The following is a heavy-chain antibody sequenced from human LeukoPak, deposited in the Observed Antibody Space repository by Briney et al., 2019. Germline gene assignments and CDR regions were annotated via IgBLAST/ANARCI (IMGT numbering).Heavy chain of an antibody. CDR3: ARYSPGAMEYYFDY. CDR2: IYYSGST. D-gene: IGHD1-26*01. V-gene: IGHV4-59*01. CDR1: GGSISSYY. Sequence: SETLSLTCTVSGGSISSYYWSWIRQPPGKGLEWIGYIYYSGSTNYNPSLKSRVTISVDTSKNQFSLKLSSVTAADTAVYFCARYSPGAMEYYFDYWGRGTLVTVSS. J-gene: IGHJ4*02.